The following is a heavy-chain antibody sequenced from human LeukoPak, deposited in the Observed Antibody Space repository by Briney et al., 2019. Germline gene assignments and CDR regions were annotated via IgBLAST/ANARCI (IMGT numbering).Heavy chain of an antibody. CDR2: TYCRSKWYN. D-gene: IGHD6-13*01. CDR3: ARDQLGYSSSPAAYYFDY. V-gene: IGHV6-1*01. J-gene: IGHJ4*02. CDR1: GDSVSSNSAA. Sequence: PSQTLSLTCAISGDSVSSNSAAWNWIRQSPSRGLEWLGRTYCRSKWYNDYAVSVKSRITINPDTSKNQFSLQLNSVTPEDTAVYYCARDQLGYSSSPAAYYFDYWGQGTLVTVSS.